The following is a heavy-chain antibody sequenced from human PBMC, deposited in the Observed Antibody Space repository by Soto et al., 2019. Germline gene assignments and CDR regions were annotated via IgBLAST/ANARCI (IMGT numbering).Heavy chain of an antibody. CDR2: IIPILGIA. Sequence: SVKVSCKASGGTFSSYTISWARQAPGQGLEWMGRIIPILGIANYAQKFQGRVTITADKSTSTAYMELSSLRSEDTAVYYCAREAAAAGSGYMDVWGKGTTVTVSS. D-gene: IGHD6-25*01. J-gene: IGHJ6*03. V-gene: IGHV1-69*04. CDR3: AREAAAAGSGYMDV. CDR1: GGTFSSYT.